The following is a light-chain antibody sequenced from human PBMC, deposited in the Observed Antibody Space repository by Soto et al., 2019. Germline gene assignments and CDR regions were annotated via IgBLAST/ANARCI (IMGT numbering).Light chain of an antibody. V-gene: IGKV3-15*01. J-gene: IGKJ1*01. Sequence: EIVMTQYPATLSVSPGERATLCFMASQSVSSDLAWYQQRPGQAPRLLFYGASIRATAVPARSTASGSGTEFTLTISSLQSEDFAVYYCQQCNTLPRTFGQGTKVDIK. CDR3: QQCNTLPRT. CDR1: QSVSSD. CDR2: GAS.